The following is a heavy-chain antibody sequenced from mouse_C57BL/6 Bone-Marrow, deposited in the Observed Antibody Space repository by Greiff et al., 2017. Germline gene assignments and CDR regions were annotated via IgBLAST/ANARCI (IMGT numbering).Heavy chain of an antibody. J-gene: IGHJ2*01. V-gene: IGHV1-64*01. CDR3: ARSEYYYGTLDY. D-gene: IGHD1-1*01. CDR1: GYTFTSYW. Sequence: QVQLQQPGAELVKPGASVKLSCKASGYTFTSYWMHWVKQRPGQGLEWIGMIHPNSGSTNYNEKSKSKATLTVDKSSSTAYMQLSSLTSEDSAVYYCARSEYYYGTLDYWGQGTTLTVSS. CDR2: IHPNSGST.